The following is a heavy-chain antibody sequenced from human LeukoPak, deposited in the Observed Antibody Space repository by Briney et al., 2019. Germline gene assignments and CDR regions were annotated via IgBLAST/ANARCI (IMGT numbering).Heavy chain of an antibody. D-gene: IGHD1-1*01. CDR3: ASVGQDPWYNWNDQAGAFDI. V-gene: IGHV3-30*02. CDR1: GFTFSSYG. CDR2: IRYDGSNK. J-gene: IGHJ3*02. Sequence: GGSLRLSCAASGFTFSSYGMYWVRQAPGKGLEWVAFIRYDGSNKYYADSVKGRFTISRDNSKNTLYLQMRSLRAKDMAVYYCASVGQDPWYNWNDQAGAFDIWGQGTRVTVSS.